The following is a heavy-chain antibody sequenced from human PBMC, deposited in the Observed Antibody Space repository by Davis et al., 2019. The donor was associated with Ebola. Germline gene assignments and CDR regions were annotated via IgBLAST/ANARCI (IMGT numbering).Heavy chain of an antibody. D-gene: IGHD3-3*01. CDR1: GFTFRSVT. Sequence: PGGSLRLSCAASGFTFRSVTMHWVRQAPGKGLEWVAVISSDGSNKEHVDSVKGRFTISRDNSKNTLYLQMNSLRAEDTAVYYCARAPTFAWKNYDFWSGYSYYYGMDVWGQGTTVTVSS. CDR2: ISSDGSNK. V-gene: IGHV3-30*03. CDR3: ARAPTFAWKNYDFWSGYSYYYGMDV. J-gene: IGHJ6*02.